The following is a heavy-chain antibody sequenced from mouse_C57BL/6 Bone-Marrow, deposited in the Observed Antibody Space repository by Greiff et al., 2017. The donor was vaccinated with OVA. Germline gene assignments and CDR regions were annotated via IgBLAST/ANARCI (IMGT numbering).Heavy chain of an antibody. V-gene: IGHV2-2*01. CDR3: ARNTYGSTFAY. Sequence: VKLQESGPGLVQPSQSLSITCTVSGFSLTSYGVHWVRQSPGKGLEWLGVIWSGGSTDYNAAFISRLSISKDNSKSQVFFKMNSLQADDTAIYYCARNTYGSTFAYWGQGTLVTVSA. CDR1: GFSLTSYG. J-gene: IGHJ3*01. CDR2: IWSGGST. D-gene: IGHD1-1*01.